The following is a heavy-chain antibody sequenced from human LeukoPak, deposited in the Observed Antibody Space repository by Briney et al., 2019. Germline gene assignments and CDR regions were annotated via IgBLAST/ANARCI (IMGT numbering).Heavy chain of an antibody. V-gene: IGHV3-48*04. Sequence: PGGSLRLSCAASGFTFSSYNMNWVRQAPGKGLEWVSYISSSSSTIYYADSVKGRFTISRDNVKNSLYLQMNSLRAEDTAVYYCARDRWTGDPDYWGQGTLVTVSS. D-gene: IGHD3/OR15-3a*01. CDR3: ARDRWTGDPDY. CDR1: GFTFSSYN. J-gene: IGHJ4*02. CDR2: ISSSSSTI.